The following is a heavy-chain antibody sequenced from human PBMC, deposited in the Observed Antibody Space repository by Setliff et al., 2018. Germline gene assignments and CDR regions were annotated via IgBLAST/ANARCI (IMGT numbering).Heavy chain of an antibody. D-gene: IGHD5-12*01. CDR2: INHSGST. CDR3: ARGRDGYNDVDY. Sequence: SETLSLTCAVYGGSFSGYYWSWIRQPPGKGLEWIGEINHSGSTNYNPSLKSRVTISVDTATNQFSLALSSVTAADTAVYYCARGRDGYNDVDYWGQGTLVTVSS. V-gene: IGHV4-34*01. CDR1: GGSFSGYY. J-gene: IGHJ4*02.